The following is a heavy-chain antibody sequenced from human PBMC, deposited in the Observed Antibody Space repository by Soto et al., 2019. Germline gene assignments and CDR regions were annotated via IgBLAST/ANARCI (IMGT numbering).Heavy chain of an antibody. CDR2: IYYSGST. D-gene: IGHD3-16*02. J-gene: IGHJ3*02. Sequence: SQTLSLTCTVSGGSISSLGYYWSWIRQHPGKGPEWIGYIYYSGSTYYNPSLKSRVTISVDTSKNQFSLKLSSVTAADTAVYYCARSRMITFGGVIALDAFDIWGQGTMVTVSS. CDR3: ARSRMITFGGVIALDAFDI. CDR1: GGSISSLGYY. V-gene: IGHV4-31*03.